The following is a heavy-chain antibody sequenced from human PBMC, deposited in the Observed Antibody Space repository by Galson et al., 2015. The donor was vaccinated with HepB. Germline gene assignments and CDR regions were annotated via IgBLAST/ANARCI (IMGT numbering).Heavy chain of an antibody. CDR2: ISYDGNNK. CDR3: ARATMSDWFDP. V-gene: IGHV3-30-3*01. Sequence: SLRLSCADSGFTFSAMYWVRQAPGKGLEWVAVISYDGNNKYYADSVKGRFTISRDNSKNTLYLQMNSLRAEDTAVYYCARATMSDWFDPWGQGTLVTVSS. CDR1: GFTFSA. J-gene: IGHJ5*02.